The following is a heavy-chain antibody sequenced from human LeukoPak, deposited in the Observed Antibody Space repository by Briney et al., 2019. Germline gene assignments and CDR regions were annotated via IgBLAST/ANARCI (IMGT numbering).Heavy chain of an antibody. CDR3: ARDISGSGRLHYFDY. D-gene: IGHD3-10*01. CDR2: INPNSGGT. Sequence: GASVKVSCKASGYTFTGYYMHWVRQAPGQGLEWMGWINPNSGGTNYAQKFQGWVTMTRDTSISTAYMELSRLRSDDTAVYYCARDISGSGRLHYFDYWGQGTLVTVSS. V-gene: IGHV1-2*04. CDR1: GYTFTGYY. J-gene: IGHJ4*02.